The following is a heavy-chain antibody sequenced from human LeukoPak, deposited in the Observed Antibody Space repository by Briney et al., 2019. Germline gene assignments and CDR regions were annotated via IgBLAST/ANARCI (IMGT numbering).Heavy chain of an antibody. D-gene: IGHD2-15*01. CDR1: GYSISSGYY. CDR2: IYHSGST. CDR3: ARHPEQFGGSAFDI. Sequence: SETLSLTCAVSGYSISSGYYWGWIRQPPGKGLEWIGSIYHSGSTYYNPSLKSRVTISVDTSKNQFSLKLSSVTAADTAVYYCARHPEQFGGSAFDIWGQGTMVTVSS. V-gene: IGHV4-38-2*01. J-gene: IGHJ3*02.